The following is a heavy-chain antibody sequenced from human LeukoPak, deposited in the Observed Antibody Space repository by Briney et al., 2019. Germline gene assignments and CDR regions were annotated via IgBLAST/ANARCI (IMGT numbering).Heavy chain of an antibody. CDR3: ARGGGTRVDY. D-gene: IGHD2-2*01. Sequence: SETLSLTCAVYGGSFSGYYWSWIRKPPGKGLEWIGEINHSGSTNYKPSLKSRVTISVDTSKNQFSLKLSSVTAADTAVYYCARGGGTRVDYWGQGTLVTVSS. V-gene: IGHV4-34*01. CDR1: GGSFSGYY. CDR2: INHSGST. J-gene: IGHJ4*02.